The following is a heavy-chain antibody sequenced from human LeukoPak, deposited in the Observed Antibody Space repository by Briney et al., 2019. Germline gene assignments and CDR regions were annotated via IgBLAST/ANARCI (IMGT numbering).Heavy chain of an antibody. CDR3: AREGGDYPFYYYYMDV. Sequence: PGGSLRLSCAASGFTFSSYAMSWVRQAPGKGLEWVSVISGSGGSTYFADSVKGRFTISRDNSKNTLYLQMNSLRAEDTAVYYCAREGGDYPFYYYYMDVWGKGTTVTVSS. J-gene: IGHJ6*03. CDR1: GFTFSSYA. V-gene: IGHV3-23*01. CDR2: ISGSGGST. D-gene: IGHD4-17*01.